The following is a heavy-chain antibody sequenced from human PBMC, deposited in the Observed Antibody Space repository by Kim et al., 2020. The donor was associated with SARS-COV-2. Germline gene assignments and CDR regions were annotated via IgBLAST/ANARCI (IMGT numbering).Heavy chain of an antibody. CDR3: ARDVPYFGSGSYRGGVFDY. CDR2: IYYSGST. J-gene: IGHJ4*02. V-gene: IGHV4-31*03. D-gene: IGHD3-10*01. CDR1: GGSISSGGYY. Sequence: SETLSLTCTVSGGSISSGGYYWSWIRQHPGKGLEWIGYIYYSGSTYYNPSLKSRVTISVDTSKNQFSLKLSSVTAADTAVYYCARDVPYFGSGSYRGGVFDYWGQGTLVTVSS.